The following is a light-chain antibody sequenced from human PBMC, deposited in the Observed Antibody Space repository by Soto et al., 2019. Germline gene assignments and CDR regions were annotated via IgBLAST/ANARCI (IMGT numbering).Light chain of an antibody. CDR2: DAS. CDR3: QQRSNWPQIT. J-gene: IGKJ4*01. CDR1: QSVSKY. Sequence: EIVLTQSPATLSLSPGERATLSCSASQSVSKYLAWYQQKPGQAPRLLIHDASNRSTGIPARFSGSGSGTDFTLTIGSLEPEDFGVYYCQQRSNWPQITFGGGTKVEIK. V-gene: IGKV3-11*01.